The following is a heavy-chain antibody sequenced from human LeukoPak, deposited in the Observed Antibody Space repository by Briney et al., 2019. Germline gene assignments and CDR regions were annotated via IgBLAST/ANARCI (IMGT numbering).Heavy chain of an antibody. CDR1: GFTFRNYV. D-gene: IGHD1-26*01. CDR3: AKGRTSGSHSRIDY. Sequence: PGGSLRLSCAASGFTFRNYVIHWVRQAPGKGLEWVAVISYDGSNKYYADSVKGRFTISRDNSKNTLYLQMNSLRAEDTAVYYCAKGRTSGSHSRIDYWGQGTLVTVSS. CDR2: ISYDGSNK. V-gene: IGHV3-30*18. J-gene: IGHJ4*02.